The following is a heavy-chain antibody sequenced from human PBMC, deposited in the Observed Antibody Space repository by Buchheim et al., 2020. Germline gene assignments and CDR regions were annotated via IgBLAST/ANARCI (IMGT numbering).Heavy chain of an antibody. CDR2: INPSGAGT. CDR3: ARDRGAAAGTSPGY. J-gene: IGHJ4*02. Sequence: QVQLVQSGAEVKKPGASVKVSCKASGYTFTSYYVHWVRQPPGQGLEWMGIINPSGAGTSYSQKFQVRVTMTRDTSTSTVYMELSSMRSEDTAVYYCARDRGAAAGTSPGYWGQGTL. D-gene: IGHD6-13*01. V-gene: IGHV1-46*01. CDR1: GYTFTSYY.